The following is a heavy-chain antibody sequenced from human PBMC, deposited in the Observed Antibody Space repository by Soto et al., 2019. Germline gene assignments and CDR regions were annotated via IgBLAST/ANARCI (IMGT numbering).Heavy chain of an antibody. CDR1: GFTFSSHW. CDR3: ARDLASTTIPNY. V-gene: IGHV3-7*04. Sequence: GSLRLSCAASGFTFSSHWMSWIRQAPGKGLEWVANIKQDGSEKYYVDSVKGRFTISRDNAKNSLYLQMNSLRAEDTAVYYCARDLASTTIPNYWGQGTLVTVSS. D-gene: IGHD4-17*01. J-gene: IGHJ4*02. CDR2: IKQDGSEK.